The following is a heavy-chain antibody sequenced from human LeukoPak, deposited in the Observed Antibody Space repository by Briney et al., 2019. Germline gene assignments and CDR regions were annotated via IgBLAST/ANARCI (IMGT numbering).Heavy chain of an antibody. CDR3: AKKGGRGRITGTIYYMDV. V-gene: IGHV3-30*02. J-gene: IGHJ6*03. Sequence: GRSLRLSCAASGFTFSSYALHWVRQAPGKGLEWVAFIRYDGSNKYYADSVKGRFTISRDNSKNTLYLQMNSLRAEDTAVYYCAKKGGRGRITGTIYYMDVWGKGTTVTVSS. CDR1: GFTFSSYA. CDR2: IRYDGSNK. D-gene: IGHD1-7*01.